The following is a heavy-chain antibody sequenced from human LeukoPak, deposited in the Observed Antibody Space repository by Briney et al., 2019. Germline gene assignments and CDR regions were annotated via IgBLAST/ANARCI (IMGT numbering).Heavy chain of an antibody. V-gene: IGHV3-53*01. CDR3: AGMQWENWFDP. J-gene: IGHJ5*02. D-gene: IGHD1-26*01. CDR2: IYSDVTT. CDR1: GFTFSSHW. Sequence: GGSLRLSCAASGFTFSSHWMNWVRQAPGKGLEWVSVIYSDVTTYYADSVKGRFTISRDNSKNTLYLQMNSLRAEDTAVYYCAGMQWENWFDPWGQGTLVTVSS.